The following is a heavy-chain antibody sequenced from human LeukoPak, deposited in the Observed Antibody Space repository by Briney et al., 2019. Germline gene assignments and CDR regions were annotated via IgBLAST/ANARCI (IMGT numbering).Heavy chain of an antibody. CDR3: AKSYSGTYRSFDY. V-gene: IGHV3-23*01. Sequence: GSLSLSCAASGFRFNTYSMGWVRPAPGRELGWDSSFLTGGGTYYADSVKGRFTISRDDSKNTLYLQMNSLRAEDTAIYYCAKSYSGTYRSFDYWGQGTLVAVSS. D-gene: IGHD1-26*01. J-gene: IGHJ4*02. CDR1: GFRFNTYS. CDR2: FLTGGGT.